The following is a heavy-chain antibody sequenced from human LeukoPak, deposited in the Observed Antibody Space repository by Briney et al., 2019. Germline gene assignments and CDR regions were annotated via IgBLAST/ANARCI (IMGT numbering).Heavy chain of an antibody. CDR1: GFTFSSYA. V-gene: IGHV3-23*01. CDR2: ISGSGGST. Sequence: PGGSLRLSCAASGFTFSSYAMSWVRQAPGKGLEWVSAISGSGGSTYYADSVKGRFTISRDNSKNTLYLQMNSLRAEDTAVYYCARDISRFVEGQWLVPYGMDVWGQGTTVTVSS. D-gene: IGHD6-19*01. CDR3: ARDISRFVEGQWLVPYGMDV. J-gene: IGHJ6*02.